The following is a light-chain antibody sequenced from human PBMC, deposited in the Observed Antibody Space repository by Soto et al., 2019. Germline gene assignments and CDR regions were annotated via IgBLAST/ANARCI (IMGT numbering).Light chain of an antibody. V-gene: IGLV2-14*01. J-gene: IGLJ2*01. Sequence: QSALTQPASVSGSPGQSITISCTGTSSDVGGYKYVSWYQHPPGKAPKLLIYEVSNRPSGVSNRFSGSKSGNTASLTISGLQDEDEADYYCTSYTSSSILIFGGGTQLTVL. CDR1: SSDVGGYKY. CDR2: EVS. CDR3: TSYTSSSILI.